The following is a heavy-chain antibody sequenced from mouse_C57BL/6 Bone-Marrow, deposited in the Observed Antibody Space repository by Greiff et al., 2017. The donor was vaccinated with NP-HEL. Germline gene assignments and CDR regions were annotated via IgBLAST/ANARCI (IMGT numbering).Heavy chain of an antibody. CDR3: ARHYYYGSSPWFAY. CDR2: ISSGGSYT. Sequence: DVHLVESGGDLVKPGGSLKLSCAASGFTFSSYGMSWVRQTPDKRLEWVATISSGGSYTYYPDSVKGRFTISRDNAKNTLYLQMSSLKSEDTAMYYCARHYYYGSSPWFAYWGQGTLVTVSA. CDR1: GFTFSSYG. D-gene: IGHD1-1*01. J-gene: IGHJ3*01. V-gene: IGHV5-6*01.